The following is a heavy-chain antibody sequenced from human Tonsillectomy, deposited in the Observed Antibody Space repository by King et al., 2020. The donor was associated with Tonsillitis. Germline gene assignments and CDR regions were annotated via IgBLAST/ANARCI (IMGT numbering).Heavy chain of an antibody. CDR1: GGTFNNYG. V-gene: IGHV1-69*01. CDR3: ARRGIINYGMDV. CDR2: IIPIFGAT. J-gene: IGHJ6*02. Sequence: VQLVESGAEVKKPGSSLKVSCKASGGTFNNYGISWVRQAPGQGLEWMGGIIPIFGATNYAQKFQGRVTSTPDESTRTAYMELSSLRSDDTAVYYCARRGIINYGMDVWGQGTTVIVSS. D-gene: IGHD2-15*01.